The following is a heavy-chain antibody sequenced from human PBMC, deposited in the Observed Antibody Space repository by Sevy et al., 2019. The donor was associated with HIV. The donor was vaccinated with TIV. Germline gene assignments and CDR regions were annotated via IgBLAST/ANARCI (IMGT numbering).Heavy chain of an antibody. CDR2: INHRGST. CDR3: ARGAQLWLIGPYYYYGMDV. V-gene: IGHV4-34*01. J-gene: IGHJ6*02. Sequence: SETLSLTCAVYGGSFSGYYWSWIRQPPGKGLEWIGEINHRGSTNYNPSLKSRVTISVDTSKNQFSLKLSSVTAADTAVYYCARGAQLWLIGPYYYYGMDVWGQGTTVTVSS. CDR1: GGSFSGYY. D-gene: IGHD5-18*01.